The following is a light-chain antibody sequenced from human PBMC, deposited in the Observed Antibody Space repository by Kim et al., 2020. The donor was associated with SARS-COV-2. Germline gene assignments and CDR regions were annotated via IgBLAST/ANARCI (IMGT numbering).Light chain of an antibody. V-gene: IGLV6-57*03. CDR1: SGSIAGNY. J-gene: IGLJ3*02. CDR2: EDN. CDR3: QSYDSSNHWV. Sequence: TETISCNRSSGSIAGNYVQWYQQRPGSAPTTVIYEDNQRPSGVPDRFSGSSDSSSNSASLTISGLKTEDEADYYCQSYDSSNHWVFGGGTQLTVL.